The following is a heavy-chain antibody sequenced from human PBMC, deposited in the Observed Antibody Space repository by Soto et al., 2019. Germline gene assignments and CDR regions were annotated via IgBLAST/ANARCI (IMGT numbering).Heavy chain of an antibody. D-gene: IGHD3-3*01. V-gene: IGHV4-34*01. CDR2: INHSGST. Sequence: SETLSLTCAVYGGSFSGYYWSWIRQPPGKGLEWIGEINHSGSTNYNPSLKSRGTISVATSKNQFSLKLSSVTAADTAVYYCARARKFYDFWSGYYRNWFVPWGQGTLVTVSS. CDR1: GGSFSGYY. J-gene: IGHJ5*02. CDR3: ARARKFYDFWSGYYRNWFVP.